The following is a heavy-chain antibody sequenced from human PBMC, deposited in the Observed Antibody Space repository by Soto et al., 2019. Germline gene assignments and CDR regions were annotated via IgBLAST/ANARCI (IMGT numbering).Heavy chain of an antibody. D-gene: IGHD2-21*01. Sequence: QITLKESGPTLVKPTQTLTLTCTFSGFSLTTTEVGVGWIRQPPGKALEWLALIYWDDDKSYNPSLKSRLTITKDTSKNQVVLTMTNMDPVDTATYFFAHSPIHRFGDNWGQGILVTVSS. CDR2: IYWDDDK. CDR3: AHSPIHRFGDN. V-gene: IGHV2-5*02. J-gene: IGHJ4*02. CDR1: GFSLTTTEVG.